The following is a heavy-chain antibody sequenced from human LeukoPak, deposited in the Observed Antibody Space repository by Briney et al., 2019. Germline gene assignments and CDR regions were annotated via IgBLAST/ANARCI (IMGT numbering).Heavy chain of an antibody. J-gene: IGHJ4*02. CDR3: AREWTSGDGSGYPYYFDY. V-gene: IGHV4-4*07. CDR2: IYTSGVT. Sequence: PSGTLSLTCTVSGGSMSSFYWDWIRQPAGKGLQWIGRIYTSGVTNYNPSLKSRVTMSVDTSKNQFSLKLSSVTAADTAVYYCAREWTSGDGSGYPYYFDYWGPGTLVTVSS. D-gene: IGHD3-22*01. CDR1: GGSMSSFY.